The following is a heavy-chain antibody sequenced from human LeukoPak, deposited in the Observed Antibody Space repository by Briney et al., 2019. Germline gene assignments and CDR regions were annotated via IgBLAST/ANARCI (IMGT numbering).Heavy chain of an antibody. CDR1: DDPITMYY. Sequence: TSETLSLTCSVSDDPITMYYWGWIRQPPGKGLEWIASIFYRGSTYCNPSLKSRVTISVDTSKNQFSLKLSSVTAADTGVYYCARSVQVEMATITPRYYYIDVWGKGTTVTVSS. D-gene: IGHD5-24*01. J-gene: IGHJ6*03. V-gene: IGHV4-39*07. CDR2: IFYRGST. CDR3: ARSVQVEMATITPRYYYIDV.